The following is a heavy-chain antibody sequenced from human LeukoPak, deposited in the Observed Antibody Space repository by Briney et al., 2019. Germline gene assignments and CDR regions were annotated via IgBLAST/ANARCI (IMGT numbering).Heavy chain of an antibody. J-gene: IGHJ5*02. CDR3: ARDLGFCSSTSCYPWFDP. D-gene: IGHD2-2*01. V-gene: IGHV4-59*01. Sequence: PSENLSLTCTVSGGSISSYYWSWIPQPPGKGLEWIGYVYYSGISNYNPSLKSRVTISVDTSKNQFSLKLNSVTAADTAVYYCARDLGFCSSTSCYPWFDPWGQGTLVIVSS. CDR2: VYYSGIS. CDR1: GGSISSYY.